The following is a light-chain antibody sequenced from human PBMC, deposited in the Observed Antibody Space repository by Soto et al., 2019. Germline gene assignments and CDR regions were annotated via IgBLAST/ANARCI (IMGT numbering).Light chain of an antibody. CDR3: QQYHNLWT. CDR2: DAS. CDR1: QFISNS. J-gene: IGKJ1*01. V-gene: IGKV1-5*01. Sequence: DIQMTQSPSTLSASVGDEVTITCRASQFISNSVSWYQQSPGKAPNPLIYDASSLQSGVPSRFSGSGSGTDFTLTISGLQPDDFATYYCQQYHNLWTFGQGTKVDIK.